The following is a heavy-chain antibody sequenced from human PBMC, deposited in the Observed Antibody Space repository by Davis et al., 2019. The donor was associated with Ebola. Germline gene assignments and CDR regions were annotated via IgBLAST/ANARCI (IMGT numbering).Heavy chain of an antibody. V-gene: IGHV1-69*06. CDR3: ARGRWVAARWFDP. D-gene: IGHD6-6*01. CDR1: GGTFSSYA. J-gene: IGHJ5*02. CDR2: IIPIFGTA. Sequence: SVKVSCKASGGTFSSYAISWVRQAPGQGLEWMGGIIPIFGTANYAQKFQGRVTITADKSTGTAYMELSSLRSEDTAVYYCARGRWVAARWFDPWGQGTLVTVSS.